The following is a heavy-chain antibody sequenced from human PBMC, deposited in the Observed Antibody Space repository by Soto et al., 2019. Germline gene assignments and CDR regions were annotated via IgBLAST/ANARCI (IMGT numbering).Heavy chain of an antibody. D-gene: IGHD3-22*01. CDR3: VRDVNYYDSSGYRDY. CDR1: GFTFSNYS. J-gene: IGHJ4*02. CDR2: ISSTSSYI. Sequence: EVQLVESGGGLVKPGGSLSLSCAASGFTFSNYSLHWFRQAPGKGLEWVSSISSTSSYIYYADSVKGRFTISRDNAKNSLYLQMNSLRAEDTAVYYCVRDVNYYDSSGYRDYWGQGTLVTVSS. V-gene: IGHV3-21*01.